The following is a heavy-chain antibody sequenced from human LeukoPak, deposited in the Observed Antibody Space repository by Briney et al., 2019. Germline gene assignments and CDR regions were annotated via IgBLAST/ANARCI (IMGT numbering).Heavy chain of an antibody. Sequence: GGSLRLSCAASGFTFSSYSMDWVRQAPGKGLEWVSYISSSSGTIYYADSVKGRFTISRDNAKNSLYLQMNSLRAEDTAVYYCARSDYYFDYWGQGTLVTVSS. J-gene: IGHJ4*02. CDR3: ARSDYYFDY. D-gene: IGHD4/OR15-4a*01. V-gene: IGHV3-48*01. CDR1: GFTFSSYS. CDR2: ISSSSGTI.